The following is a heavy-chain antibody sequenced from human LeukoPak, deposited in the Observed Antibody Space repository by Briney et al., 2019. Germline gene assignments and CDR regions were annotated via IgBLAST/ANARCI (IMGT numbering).Heavy chain of an antibody. D-gene: IGHD4-17*01. CDR1: GITLSSHS. CDR3: ERDRKRDYGYYFDY. CDR2: ISSSSSYI. Sequence: GGSLRLSCAPSGITLSSHSMNWVRQAPGEGLEWVSAISSSSSYISCAGSVKGRFTLSRDNAKNSLYLQVNSLRAEDTGVYYCERDRKRDYGYYFDYWGQGTLVSVSS. J-gene: IGHJ4*02. V-gene: IGHV3-21*01.